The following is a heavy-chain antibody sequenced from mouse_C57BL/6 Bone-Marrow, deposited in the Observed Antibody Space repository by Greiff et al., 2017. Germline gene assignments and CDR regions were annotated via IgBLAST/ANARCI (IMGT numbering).Heavy chain of an antibody. V-gene: IGHV5-2*01. CDR2: INSDGGST. CDR3: ERLWLRHWYFDV. CDR1: EYEFPSHD. J-gene: IGHJ1*03. Sequence: DVKLVESGGGLVQPGESLKLSCESNEYEFPSHDMSWVRKTPEKRLELVAAINSDGGSTYYPDTMERRFIISRDNTKKTLYLQMSSLRSEDTALYYCERLWLRHWYFDVWGTGTTVTVSS. D-gene: IGHD2-2*01.